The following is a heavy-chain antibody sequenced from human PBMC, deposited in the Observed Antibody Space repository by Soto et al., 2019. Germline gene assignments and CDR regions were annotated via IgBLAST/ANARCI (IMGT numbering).Heavy chain of an antibody. J-gene: IGHJ6*02. Sequence: KTSETLSLTCAVYGGSFSGYYWSWIRQPPGKGLEWIGEINHSGSTNYNPSLKSRVTISVDTSKNQFSLKLSSVTAADTAVYYCARLWFGALLTYYYGMGVCGQGTTFPASS. D-gene: IGHD3-10*01. V-gene: IGHV4-34*01. CDR2: INHSGST. CDR3: ARLWFGALLTYYYGMGV. CDR1: GGSFSGYY.